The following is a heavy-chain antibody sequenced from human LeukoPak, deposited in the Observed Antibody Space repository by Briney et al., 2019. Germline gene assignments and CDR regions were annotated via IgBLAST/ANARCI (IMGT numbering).Heavy chain of an antibody. V-gene: IGHV3-53*01. CDR1: GFTISSYY. D-gene: IGHD3-10*01. CDR2: IYSGGST. Sequence: GGSLRLSCAASGFTISSYYMAWVRQAPGKGLEWVSVIYSGGSTYYADSVKGRFTISRDNSKNTLYLQMNSLRAEDTAVYYCARDMELLWFGGLTHGMDVWGQGTTVTVSS. J-gene: IGHJ6*02. CDR3: ARDMELLWFGGLTHGMDV.